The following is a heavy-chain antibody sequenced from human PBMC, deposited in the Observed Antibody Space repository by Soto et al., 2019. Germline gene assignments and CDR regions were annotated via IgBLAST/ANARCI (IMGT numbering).Heavy chain of an antibody. CDR3: ASTTMTSTSFYYAMDV. CDR1: GHRFTTYW. Sequence: GESLKISCKTSGHRFTTYWISWVRQMPGKGLEYMGKINPTDSETNYSPSFEGHVTFSVDRSTSTAYVRWNSLKASDTAMYYCASTTMTSTSFYYAMDVWGQGTRVTVSS. D-gene: IGHD4-17*01. V-gene: IGHV5-10-1*01. J-gene: IGHJ6*02. CDR2: INPTDSET.